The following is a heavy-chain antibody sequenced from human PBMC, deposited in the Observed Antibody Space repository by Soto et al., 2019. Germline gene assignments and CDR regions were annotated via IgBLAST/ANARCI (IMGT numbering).Heavy chain of an antibody. CDR3: ARARYSGSYNWFDP. J-gene: IGHJ5*02. D-gene: IGHD1-26*01. V-gene: IGHV4-59*01. Sequence: ASETLSLTCTVSGGSISSYYWSWIRQPPGKGLEWIGYIYYSGSTNYNPSLKSRVTISVDTSKNQFSLKLSSVTAADTAVYYCARARYSGSYNWFDPWGQGTLVTVSS. CDR2: IYYSGST. CDR1: GGSISSYY.